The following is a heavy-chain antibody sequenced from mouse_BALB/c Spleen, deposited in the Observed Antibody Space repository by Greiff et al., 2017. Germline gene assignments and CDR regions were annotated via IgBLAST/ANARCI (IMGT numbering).Heavy chain of an antibody. D-gene: IGHD2-4*01. CDR2: ISDGGSYT. V-gene: IGHV5-4*02. J-gene: IGHJ4*01. CDR3: ARDIYYDYGYAMDC. Sequence: EVKLQESGGGLVKPGGSLKLSCAASGFTFSDYYMYWVRQTPEKRLEWVATISDGGSYTYYPDSVKGRFAISRDNAKNNLYLQMSSLKSEDTAMYDSARDIYYDYGYAMDCWGQGASVTVAS. CDR1: GFTFSDYY.